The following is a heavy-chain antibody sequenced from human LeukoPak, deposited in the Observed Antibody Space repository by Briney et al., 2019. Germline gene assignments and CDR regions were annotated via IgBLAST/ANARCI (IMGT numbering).Heavy chain of an antibody. J-gene: IGHJ4*02. CDR3: ARDESHYYDSSGYFDY. V-gene: IGHV3-30-3*01. Sequence: GGSLRLSCAVSGFTFSSYAMHWVRQAPGKGLEWVAVISYDGSNKYYADSVKGRFTISRDNSKNTLYLQMNSLRAEDTAVYYCARDESHYYDSSGYFDYWGQGTLVTVSS. CDR1: GFTFSSYA. CDR2: ISYDGSNK. D-gene: IGHD3-22*01.